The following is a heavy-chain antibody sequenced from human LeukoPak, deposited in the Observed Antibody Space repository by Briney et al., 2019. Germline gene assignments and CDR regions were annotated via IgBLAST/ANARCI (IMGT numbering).Heavy chain of an antibody. CDR2: ISDRGDNT. CDR1: GFTFSAYG. D-gene: IGHD6-6*01. J-gene: IGHJ6*03. V-gene: IGHV3-23*01. Sequence: GGSLRLSCAASGFTFSAYGMTWVRQAPGKGLEWVSHISDRGDNTYYADSVKGRFTISRDNSKNTLYLQMNSLRAEDTAVYYCVKHRSPAIYYMDVWGKGTTVTVSS. CDR3: VKHRSPAIYYMDV.